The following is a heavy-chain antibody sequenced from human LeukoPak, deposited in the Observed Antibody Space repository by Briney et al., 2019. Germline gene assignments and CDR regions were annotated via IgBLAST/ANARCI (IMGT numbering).Heavy chain of an antibody. V-gene: IGHV1-18*01. CDR2: ISDYNGNT. CDR3: ARGVYCTNGVCYKSLPYYYYYMDV. CDR1: GYTFTSYG. Sequence: GASVKVSCKASGYTFTSYGINWLRQAPGQGLEWMGWISDYNGNTKYAQKFQGRVTMTTDTSTSTANMELRSLRSDDTAVYYCARGVYCTNGVCYKSLPYYYYYMDVWGKGTTVTVSS. J-gene: IGHJ6*03. D-gene: IGHD2-8*01.